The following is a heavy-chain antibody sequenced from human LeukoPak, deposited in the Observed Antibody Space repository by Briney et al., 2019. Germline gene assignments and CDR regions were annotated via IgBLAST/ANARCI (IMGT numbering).Heavy chain of an antibody. J-gene: IGHJ4*02. CDR1: GFTFDDYG. Sequence: PGGSLRLSCAASGFTFDDYGMSWVRQAPGKGLEWVSGINWNGGSTGYADSVKGRFTKSRDKAKNSLYMQMTSLTAEDTALYSCARDYTGECGNFDYWGQATLVTASS. CDR2: INWNGGST. CDR3: ARDYTGECGNFDY. V-gene: IGHV3-20*04. D-gene: IGHD3-16*01.